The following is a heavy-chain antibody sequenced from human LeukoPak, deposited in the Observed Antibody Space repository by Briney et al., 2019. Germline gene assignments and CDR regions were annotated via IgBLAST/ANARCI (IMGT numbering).Heavy chain of an antibody. J-gene: IGHJ6*03. CDR2: ISAYKGNT. CDR3: ARALLSLRYFDWFNRDYYYYYMDV. CDR1: GYTFTSYG. D-gene: IGHD3-9*01. V-gene: IGHV1-18*01. Sequence: ASVKVSCKASGYTFTSYGISWVRQAPGQGLEWMGWISAYKGNTNYAQKLQGRVTMTTDTSTSTAYMELRSLRSDDTAVYYCARALLSLRYFDWFNRDYYYYYMDVWGKGTTVTISS.